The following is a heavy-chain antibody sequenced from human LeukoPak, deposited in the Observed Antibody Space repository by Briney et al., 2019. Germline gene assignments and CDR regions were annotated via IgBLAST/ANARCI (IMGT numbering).Heavy chain of an antibody. J-gene: IGHJ5*02. CDR3: ARDRPAYYYGSGFDP. Sequence: GGSLRLSCAASGFTFSSYWMSWVRQAPGKGLEWVANIKQDGSEKYYVDSVKGRFTISRDNAKNSLYLQMNSLRAEDTAVYYCARDRPAYYYGSGFDPWGQGTLVTVSS. CDR2: IKQDGSEK. V-gene: IGHV3-7*01. D-gene: IGHD3-10*01. CDR1: GFTFSSYW.